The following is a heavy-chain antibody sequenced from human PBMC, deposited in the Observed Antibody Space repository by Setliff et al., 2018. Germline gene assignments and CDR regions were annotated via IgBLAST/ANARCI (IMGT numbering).Heavy chain of an antibody. Sequence: SETLSLTCAVSGYSISSGYYWGWIRQPPGKGLVWIGRIYHSGSTYYNPSLKSRVTIAVDTSKNQFSLKLNSVSTADMAVYYCARHVLGQQLVYNWFDPWGQGTLVTVSS. CDR1: GYSISSGYY. V-gene: IGHV4-38-2*01. J-gene: IGHJ5*02. CDR2: IYHSGST. D-gene: IGHD6-13*01. CDR3: ARHVLGQQLVYNWFDP.